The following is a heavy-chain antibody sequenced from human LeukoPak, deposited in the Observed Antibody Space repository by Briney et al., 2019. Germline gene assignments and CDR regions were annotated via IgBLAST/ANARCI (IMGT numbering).Heavy chain of an antibody. CDR2: ISTGSSTT. V-gene: IGHV3-48*01. CDR3: ARGPARHDFWSGYPLGYYYYGMDV. D-gene: IGHD3-3*01. Sequence: GGSLRLSCAASESAFSTYNMNWVRQAPGKGLEWVSYISTGSSTTYYADSVKGRFTISRDNVENSLYLQMNSLRAEDTAVYYCARGPARHDFWSGYPLGYYYYGMDVWGQGTTVTVSS. CDR1: ESAFSTYN. J-gene: IGHJ6*02.